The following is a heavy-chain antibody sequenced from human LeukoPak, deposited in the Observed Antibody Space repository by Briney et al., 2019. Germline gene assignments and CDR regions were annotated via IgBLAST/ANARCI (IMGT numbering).Heavy chain of an antibody. CDR3: ARDGGTTQLNFDY. J-gene: IGHJ4*02. D-gene: IGHD1-1*01. Sequence: TSETLSLTCAVSGGSISSGGYSWSWIRQPPGKGLEWIGYIYHSGSTYYNPSLKSRVTISVDRSKNQFSLKLSSVTAADTAVYYCARDGGTTQLNFDYWGQGTLVTVSS. CDR1: GGSISSGGYS. V-gene: IGHV4-30-2*01. CDR2: IYHSGST.